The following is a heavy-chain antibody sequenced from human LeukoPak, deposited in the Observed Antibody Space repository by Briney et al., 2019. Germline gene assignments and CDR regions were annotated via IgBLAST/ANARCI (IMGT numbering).Heavy chain of an antibody. D-gene: IGHD6-19*01. Sequence: GGSLRLSCAASGFTFSSYWMHWVRQAPWKGLEWVSGISWNSGSIGYADSVKGRFTISRDNAKNSLYLQMNSLRAEDMALYYCAKGLDSSAYYYFDYWGQGTLVTVSS. CDR3: AKGLDSSAYYYFDY. J-gene: IGHJ4*02. V-gene: IGHV3-9*03. CDR1: GFTFSSYW. CDR2: ISWNSGSI.